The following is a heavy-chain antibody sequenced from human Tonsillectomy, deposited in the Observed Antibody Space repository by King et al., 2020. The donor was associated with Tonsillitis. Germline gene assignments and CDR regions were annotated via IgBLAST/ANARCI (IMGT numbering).Heavy chain of an antibody. J-gene: IGHJ3*02. CDR3: AREGYSGGALDAFDI. V-gene: IGHV4-4*02. D-gene: IGHD2-21*01. Sequence: LQLQESGPGLVKPSGTLSLTCAVSGGSISSSNWWSWVRQPPGKGLEWIGEIYHSGCTNYNPSLKSRVTISVDKANNQFSLKLSSVTAADTAVYYCAREGYSGGALDAFDIWGQGTMVTVSS. CDR1: GGSISSSNW. CDR2: IYHSGCT.